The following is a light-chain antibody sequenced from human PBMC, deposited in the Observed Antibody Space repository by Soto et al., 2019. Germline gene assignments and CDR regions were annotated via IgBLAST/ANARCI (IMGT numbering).Light chain of an antibody. CDR1: QSVLSSSNNKNC. CDR3: QQYYSTPQT. J-gene: IGKJ4*01. Sequence: DIVMTQSPYALGVSLGERATISGKSSQSVLSSSNNKNCLAWYKQKPGQPPKLLIYWASTRESGVPDRFSGSGSGTDFTLTISSLQAEDVAVYYCQQYYSTPQTFGGGTKVDIK. CDR2: WAS. V-gene: IGKV4-1*01.